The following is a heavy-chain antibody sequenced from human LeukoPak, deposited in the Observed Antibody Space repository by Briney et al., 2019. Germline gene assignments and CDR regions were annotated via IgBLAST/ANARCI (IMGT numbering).Heavy chain of an antibody. J-gene: IGHJ5*02. CDR1: GGSFSSYY. CDR3: AREGDNYGNWFDP. CDR2: IYYSGHT. Sequence: SETLSLTCTVSGGSFSSYYWSWIRQPPGKGLEWIGYIYYSGHTNYIPSLKSRVTISVDTSKNQFSLKLSSVTAADTAVYYCAREGDNYGNWFDPWGQGTLVTVSS. D-gene: IGHD5-18*01. V-gene: IGHV4-59*01.